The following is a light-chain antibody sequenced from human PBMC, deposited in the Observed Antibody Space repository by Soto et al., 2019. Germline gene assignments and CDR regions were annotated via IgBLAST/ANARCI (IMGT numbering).Light chain of an antibody. Sequence: EIVMTQSPATLSVSPGERATLSCRAGQNIHTNLAWYQQKPGQAPRLLFYGASTGATGLPPRFSCSGSGKEFNFTINRREAEGCEVYYCQQYYNGTRTFGQGTRLEIK. CDR3: QQYYNGTRT. CDR1: QNIHTN. V-gene: IGKV3-15*01. CDR2: GAS. J-gene: IGKJ5*01.